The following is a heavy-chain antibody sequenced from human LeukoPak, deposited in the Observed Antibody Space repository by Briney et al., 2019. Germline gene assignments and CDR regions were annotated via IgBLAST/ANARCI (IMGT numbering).Heavy chain of an antibody. D-gene: IGHD1-26*01. J-gene: IGHJ4*02. CDR2: IYHSGSA. CDR3: ARGLSYPVYFDY. V-gene: IGHV4-30-2*01. Sequence: SETLSLTCAVSGGSISSGGYSWSWIRQPPGKGLEWIGYIYHSGSAYYNPSLKSRVTISVDRSKNQFSLKLSSVTAADTAVYYCARGLSYPVYFDYWGQGTLVTVSS. CDR1: GGSISSGGYS.